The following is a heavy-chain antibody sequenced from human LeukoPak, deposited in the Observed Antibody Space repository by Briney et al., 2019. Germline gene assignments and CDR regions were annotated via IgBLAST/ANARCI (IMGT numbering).Heavy chain of an antibody. D-gene: IGHD1-14*01. CDR3: ARGYWRPMGYYFDY. Sequence: GGSLRLSCAASGFTFSDYYMSWIRQAQGKGLEWISYISSSGSTIYYADSVKGRFPTSRDNAKNSLYLQMNSLRAEDTAVYYCARGYWRPMGYYFDYWGQGTLVTVSS. CDR2: ISSSGSTI. J-gene: IGHJ4*02. CDR1: GFTFSDYY. V-gene: IGHV3-11*04.